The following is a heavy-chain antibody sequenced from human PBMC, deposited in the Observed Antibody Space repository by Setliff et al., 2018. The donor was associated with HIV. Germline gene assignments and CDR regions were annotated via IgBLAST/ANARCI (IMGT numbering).Heavy chain of an antibody. CDR2: IHYTGST. D-gene: IGHD1-7*01. V-gene: IGHV4-31*03. CDR3: VKEGRTSTVFDY. Sequence: SETLSLTCTVSGGSISSGGYYWSWIRQHPGKGLEWIGYIHYTGSTYYNPSLQGRATTSVDRSKNQFSLELRAVTAADTAVYYCVKEGRTSTVFDYWGQGVMVTVSS. CDR1: GGSISSGGYY. J-gene: IGHJ4*02.